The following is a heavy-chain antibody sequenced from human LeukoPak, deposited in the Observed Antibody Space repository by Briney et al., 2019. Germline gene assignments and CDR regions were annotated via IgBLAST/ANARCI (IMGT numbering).Heavy chain of an antibody. V-gene: IGHV3-23*01. Sequence: GGSLRLSCAASGFTFSSYGMSWVRQAPGKGLEWVSAIGGRDGSTYYADSVKGRFTISRDNSKNTLYLQMDSLRAEDTAVYYCANTHCDSSPIVWNFWGQGTLVTVSS. CDR1: GFTFSSYG. CDR3: ANTHCDSSPIVWNF. J-gene: IGHJ4*02. D-gene: IGHD6-6*01. CDR2: IGGRDGST.